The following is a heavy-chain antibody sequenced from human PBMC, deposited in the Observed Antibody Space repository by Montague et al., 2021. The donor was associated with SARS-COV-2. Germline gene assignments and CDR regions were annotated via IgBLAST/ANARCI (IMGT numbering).Heavy chain of an antibody. CDR1: GGSISSSSYY. D-gene: IGHD3-22*01. Sequence: SETLSLTCTVSGGSISSSSYYWGWLRQPPGKGLEWIGSIYYSGSTYYNPSLKSRVTISVDTSKNQFSLKLSSVTAADTAVYYCARQSPVTMIVVVISGRFDYWGQGTLVTVSS. V-gene: IGHV4-39*01. CDR2: IYYSGST. CDR3: ARQSPVTMIVVVISGRFDY. J-gene: IGHJ4*02.